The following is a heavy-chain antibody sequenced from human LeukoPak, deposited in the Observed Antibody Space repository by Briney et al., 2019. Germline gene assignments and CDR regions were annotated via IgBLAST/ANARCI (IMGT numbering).Heavy chain of an antibody. CDR1: GGSISSYY. CDR2: IYTSGST. J-gene: IGHJ3*02. V-gene: IGHV4-4*07. CDR3: ARDIADAFDI. D-gene: IGHD3-16*02. Sequence: PSETLSLTCTVSGGSISSYYWNWIRQPAGKGLEWIGRIYTSGSTNYNPSLKSRVTISVDKPKNLFSLRLSSVTAADTAVYYCARDIADAFDIWGQGTMVTVSS.